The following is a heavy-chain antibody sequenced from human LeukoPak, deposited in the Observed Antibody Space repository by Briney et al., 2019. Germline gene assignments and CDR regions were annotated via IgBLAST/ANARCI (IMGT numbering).Heavy chain of an antibody. J-gene: IGHJ6*03. CDR3: ARDVDYSNYIYYYYMDV. V-gene: IGHV3-48*03. D-gene: IGHD4-11*01. CDR1: GFTFSSYE. CDR2: ISGSGITI. Sequence: GGSLRLSCAASGFTFSSYEMNWVRQAPGKGLEWVSYISGSGITIYYADSVKGRFTISRDNAENSLFLQVNSLRAEDTAVYYCARDVDYSNYIYYYYMDVWGKGTTVTVSS.